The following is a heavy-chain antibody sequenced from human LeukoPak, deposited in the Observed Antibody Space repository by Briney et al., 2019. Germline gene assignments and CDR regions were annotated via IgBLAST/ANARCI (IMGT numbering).Heavy chain of an antibody. V-gene: IGHV4-59*01. D-gene: IGHD2-21*02. CDR2: VHYSGST. CDR3: ARWACGSGGDCHEFDY. CDR1: GGSISSYY. Sequence: SETLSLTCTVSGGSISSYYWSWIRQPPGKGLEWIGYVHYSGSTNYNPSLNSRVIISEDASKNQFSLRLRFVTATDTAVYYCARWACGSGGDCHEFDYWGQGTLVTVSS. J-gene: IGHJ4*02.